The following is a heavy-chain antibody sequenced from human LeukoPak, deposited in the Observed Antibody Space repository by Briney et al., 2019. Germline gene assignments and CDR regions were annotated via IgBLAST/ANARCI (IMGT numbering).Heavy chain of an antibody. J-gene: IGHJ5*02. CDR3: ARGRNIVVVPAAREDNWFDP. Sequence: SETLSLTCAVYGGSFSGYYWSWIRQPPGKGLEWIGEINHSGSTNYNPSLKSRVTISVDTSKNQFSLKLSSVTAADTAVYYCARGRNIVVVPAAREDNWFDPWGQGTLVTAPS. CDR1: GGSFSGYY. D-gene: IGHD2-2*01. CDR2: INHSGST. V-gene: IGHV4-34*01.